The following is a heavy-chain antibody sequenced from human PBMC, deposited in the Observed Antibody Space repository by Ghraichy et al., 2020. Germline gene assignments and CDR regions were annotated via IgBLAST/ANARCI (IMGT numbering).Heavy chain of an antibody. CDR1: GGSISSGGYS. V-gene: IGHV4-30-2*01. D-gene: IGHD5-12*01. CDR2: IYHSGST. CDR3: ARGGADNIVATIDRPPHWYFDL. J-gene: IGHJ2*01. Sequence: SETLSLTCAVSGGSISSGGYSWSWIRQPPGKGLEWIGYIYHSGSTYYNPSLKSRVTISVDRSKNQFSLKLSSVTAADTAVYYCARGGADNIVATIDRPPHWYFDLWGRGTLVTVSS.